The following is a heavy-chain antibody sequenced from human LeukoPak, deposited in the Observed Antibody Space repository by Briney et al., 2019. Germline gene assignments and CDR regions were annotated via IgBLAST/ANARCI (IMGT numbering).Heavy chain of an antibody. Sequence: GGSLRLSCAPSGFAFSSYWMLWVRQVPGKGLVWVSRINRDGTMTNYADFAKGRFTISRDNTKNILYLQMNDLRVDDSAIYYCSRSQFDYWGQGVLVTVSS. J-gene: IGHJ4*02. CDR3: SRSQFDY. CDR2: INRDGTMT. CDR1: GFAFSSYW. V-gene: IGHV3-74*01.